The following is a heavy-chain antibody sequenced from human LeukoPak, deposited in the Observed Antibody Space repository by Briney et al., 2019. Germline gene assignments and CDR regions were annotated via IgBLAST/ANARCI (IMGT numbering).Heavy chain of an antibody. V-gene: IGHV1-2*02. J-gene: IGHJ4*02. CDR2: INSSGGVT. Sequence: ASVKVSCKASGYTFTGYYLHWVRQAPGQGLDWMGWINSSGGVTKYAQKFQGRVTMTRDTSISTAYMELSRLTSDDTAVYFGARRYCSGVSCYPDYWGQGTLVTVSS. CDR1: GYTFTGYY. CDR3: ARRYCSGVSCYPDY. D-gene: IGHD2-15*01.